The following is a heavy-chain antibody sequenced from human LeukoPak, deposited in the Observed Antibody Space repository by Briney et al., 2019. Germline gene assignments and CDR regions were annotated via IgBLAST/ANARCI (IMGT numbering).Heavy chain of an antibody. Sequence: GGSLRLSCAASGFTFSSYWMHWVRQAPGKGLGWVSRINSDGSSTSYADSVKGRFTISRDNAKNTLYLQMNSLRAEDTAVYYCARDGDGRFDAFDIWGQGTMVTVSS. V-gene: IGHV3-74*01. J-gene: IGHJ3*02. CDR1: GFTFSSYW. CDR2: INSDGSST. CDR3: ARDGDGRFDAFDI. D-gene: IGHD7-27*01.